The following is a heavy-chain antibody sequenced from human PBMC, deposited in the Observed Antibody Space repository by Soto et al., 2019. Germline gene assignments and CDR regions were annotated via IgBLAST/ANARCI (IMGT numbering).Heavy chain of an antibody. Sequence: GASVKVSCKASGGTFSSYTISWVRQAPGQGLEWMGRIIPILGIANYAQKFQGRVTITADKSTSTAYMKLSSLRSEDTAVYYCARVLTPTSYYDFLTGYRSYFQDPEEGNWFDPWGQGTLVTVSS. J-gene: IGHJ5*02. V-gene: IGHV1-69*02. CDR2: IIPILGIA. CDR1: GGTFSSYT. D-gene: IGHD3-9*01. CDR3: ARVLTPTSYYDFLTGYRSYFQDPEEGNWFDP.